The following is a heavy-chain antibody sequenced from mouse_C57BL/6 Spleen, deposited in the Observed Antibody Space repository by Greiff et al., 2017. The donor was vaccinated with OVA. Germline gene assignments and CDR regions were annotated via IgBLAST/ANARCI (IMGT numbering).Heavy chain of an antibody. CDR2: IDPANGNT. CDR1: GFNIKNTY. V-gene: IGHV14-3*01. J-gene: IGHJ4*01. D-gene: IGHD1-1*01. Sequence: VQLQQSVAELVRPGASVKLSCTSSGFNIKNTYMHWVKQRPEQGLEWIGRIDPANGNTKYAPKFQGKATITADTSSNTAYLQLSSLTSEDTAIYYCARAITTVVAHYYAMDYWGQGTSVTVSS. CDR3: ARAITTVVAHYYAMDY.